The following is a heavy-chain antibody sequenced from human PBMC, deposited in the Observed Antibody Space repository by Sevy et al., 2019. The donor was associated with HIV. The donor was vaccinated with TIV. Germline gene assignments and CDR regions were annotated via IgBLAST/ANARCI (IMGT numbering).Heavy chain of an antibody. D-gene: IGHD3-9*01. Sequence: GGSLRLSCAASGFTFTNYYMSWVRQAPGKGLEWVANIDQDGGEKYYVDSVKGRFTISRDNARNSLFLQMNSLRAEDTAGYYCARARYYDILTGQNYYYYMDVWGKGTTVTVSS. V-gene: IGHV3-7*01. CDR2: IDQDGGEK. CDR3: ARARYYDILTGQNYYYYMDV. J-gene: IGHJ6*03. CDR1: GFTFTNYY.